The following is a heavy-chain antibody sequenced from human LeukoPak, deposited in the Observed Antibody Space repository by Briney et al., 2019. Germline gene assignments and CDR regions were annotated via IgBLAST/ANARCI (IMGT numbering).Heavy chain of an antibody. CDR1: GGSISSYY. Sequence: SETLSLTCTVSGGSISSYYWSWIRQPAGKGLEGIGRIYTRGSTNYNPSLKSRVTMSVDPSKNQVSLKLSSVTAADTAVYYCARVLHDYGIPPNRGYSYMAVWGKGTTVTVSS. D-gene: IGHD4-17*01. CDR3: ARVLHDYGIPPNRGYSYMAV. CDR2: IYTRGST. J-gene: IGHJ6*03. V-gene: IGHV4-4*07.